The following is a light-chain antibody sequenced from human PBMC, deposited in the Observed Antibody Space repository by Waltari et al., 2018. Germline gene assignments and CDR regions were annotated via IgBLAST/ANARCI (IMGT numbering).Light chain of an antibody. CDR2: KAS. Sequence: DIQMTQSPSTLSAPVGDRVTITCRASQSSRSWLDWYQQKPGKAPKLLISKASTLESGVPSRFSGSGSGTEFTLTISSLQPDDFATYHCQQYKSPPWTFGQGTKVEIK. J-gene: IGKJ1*01. V-gene: IGKV1-5*03. CDR3: QQYKSPPWT. CDR1: QSSRSW.